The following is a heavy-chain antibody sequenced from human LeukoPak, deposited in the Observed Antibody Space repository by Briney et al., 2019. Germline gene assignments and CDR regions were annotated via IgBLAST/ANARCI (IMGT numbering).Heavy chain of an antibody. D-gene: IGHD6-13*01. J-gene: IGHJ4*02. CDR2: IKQDGGEK. Sequence: GGSLRLSCAASGFTFSNYWMNWVRQAPGKGLEWVANIKQDGGEKSYVDSMKGRFTISRDNAKNSLHLQMNSLRAEDTAVYYCARDLGYSSSWLWGQGTLVTVSS. CDR1: GFTFSNYW. CDR3: ARDLGYSSSWL. V-gene: IGHV3-7*01.